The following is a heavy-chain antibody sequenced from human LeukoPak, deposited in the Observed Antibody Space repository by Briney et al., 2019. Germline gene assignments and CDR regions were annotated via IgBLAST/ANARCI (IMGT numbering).Heavy chain of an antibody. J-gene: IGHJ4*02. CDR1: GGSISSGNYN. CDR2: NRTSGST. D-gene: IGHD2-2*02. V-gene: IGHV4-61*02. Sequence: PSQTLSLTGTVSGGSISSGNYNWIWNRQPAGKVLVWIGRNRTSGSTNYNPSLKSRVTISVDTSKNQFSLKLSSVTAADTAVYYCARYRGYCSSTSCYIRGTNYFDYWGQGTLVTVSS. CDR3: ARYRGYCSSTSCYIRGTNYFDY.